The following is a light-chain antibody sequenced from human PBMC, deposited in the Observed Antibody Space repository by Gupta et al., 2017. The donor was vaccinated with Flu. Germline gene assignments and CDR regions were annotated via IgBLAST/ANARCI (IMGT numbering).Light chain of an antibody. CDR3: NSRGSSGNFFV. CDR1: SLRDYY. J-gene: IGLJ2*01. V-gene: IGLV3-19*01. Sequence: SSELTQDPAVSVALGQTVRITCQGDSLRDYYASWYQQRPGQAPVLVMYGRDNRPSGISDRFSGSSSGNTASLTITGAQAEDEADYYCNSRGSSGNFFVFGGGTKLTVL. CDR2: GRD.